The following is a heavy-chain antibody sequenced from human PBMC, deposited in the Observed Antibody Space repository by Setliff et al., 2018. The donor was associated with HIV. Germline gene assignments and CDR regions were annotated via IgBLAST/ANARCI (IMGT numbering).Heavy chain of an antibody. Sequence: ASVKVSCKASGYNFINYGISWVRQAPGQGLEWMGWISVFNGDTTYAQNLQGRFTMTSDTSTTTAYMELRNLRSDDTAVYYCARDGEIGPDFWGQGTLVTVSS. J-gene: IGHJ4*02. V-gene: IGHV1-18*01. CDR3: ARDGEIGPDF. D-gene: IGHD3-3*01. CDR1: GYNFINYG. CDR2: ISVFNGDT.